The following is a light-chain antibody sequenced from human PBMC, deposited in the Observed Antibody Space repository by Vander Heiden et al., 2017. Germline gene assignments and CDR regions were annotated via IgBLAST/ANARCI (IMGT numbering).Light chain of an antibody. J-gene: IGLJ2*01. V-gene: IGLV3-21*02. Sequence: SYVLTQSPSVSVAPGQTARITCGGNNIGSKTVHWYQQKAGQAPVLVVYDDTDRPSGIPERFAGANSGNTATLTITRVEAGDEADYYCHVWDSVRDVVVFGGGTKLTVL. CDR1: NIGSKT. CDR3: HVWDSVRDVVV. CDR2: DDT.